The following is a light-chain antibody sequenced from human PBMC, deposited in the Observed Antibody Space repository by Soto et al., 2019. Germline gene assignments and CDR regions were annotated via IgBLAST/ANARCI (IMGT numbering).Light chain of an antibody. CDR3: QQYNNWPPLT. J-gene: IGKJ1*01. CDR2: GAS. CDR1: QSVSSN. Sequence: EIVMTQSPATLSVSPGERATLSCRASQSVSSNLAWYQQKPGQAPRLLIYGASTRATGIPARFSGSGSGTEFTLTISSLLSEDFAVYYCQQYNNWPPLTFGQGTKVDIK. V-gene: IGKV3-15*01.